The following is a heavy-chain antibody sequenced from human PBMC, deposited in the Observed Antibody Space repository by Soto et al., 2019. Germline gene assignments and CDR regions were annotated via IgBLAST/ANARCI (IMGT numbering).Heavy chain of an antibody. CDR3: ATIGDHDGFDV. Sequence: EVQLVESGGGLVMPEESLRLSCAASGFTFIGYNMKWVRQAPGKGLEWVASISTSSIEIFYSDLVRGRFTIFRDNARNSLYLQMHSLRAEDTAVYYCATIGDHDGFDVWGQGTTVTVSS. CDR2: ISTSSIEI. D-gene: IGHD4-17*01. V-gene: IGHV3-21*06. J-gene: IGHJ3*01. CDR1: GFTFIGYN.